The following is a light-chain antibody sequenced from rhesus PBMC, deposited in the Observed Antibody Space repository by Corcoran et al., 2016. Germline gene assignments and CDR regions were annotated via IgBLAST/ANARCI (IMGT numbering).Light chain of an antibody. CDR3: GQGTKVPFT. J-gene: IGKJ3*01. CDR1: PSLVHSDGNTY. Sequence: DVVMTQSPLSLSITPGQPASISCRSSPSLVHSDGNTYLSWYQQKTGHPPRLLIYKVSTRYSGVPDSFSVGGAGTYFTLKIRRGEAEDVGVDYCGQGTKVPFTFGPGTKLDIK. V-gene: IGKV2-62*02. CDR2: KVS.